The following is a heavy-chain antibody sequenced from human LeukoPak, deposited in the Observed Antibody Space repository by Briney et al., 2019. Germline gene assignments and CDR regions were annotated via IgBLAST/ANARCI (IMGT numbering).Heavy chain of an antibody. D-gene: IGHD2-2*01. CDR2: IIPIFGTA. Sequence: SVRVSCKASGGTFSSYAISWVRQAPGQGLEWMGGIIPIFGTANYAQKFQGRVTITADESTSTAYMELSSLRSEDTAVYYCARVPKGVGYCSSTSCYVEGYFDYWGQGTLVTVSS. CDR3: ARVPKGVGYCSSTSCYVEGYFDY. J-gene: IGHJ4*02. V-gene: IGHV1-69*13. CDR1: GGTFSSYA.